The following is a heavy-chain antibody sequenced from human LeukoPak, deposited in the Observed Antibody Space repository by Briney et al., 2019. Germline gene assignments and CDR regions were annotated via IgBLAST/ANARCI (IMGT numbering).Heavy chain of an antibody. CDR3: ARHSHRLGNAFEI. D-gene: IGHD7-27*01. J-gene: IGHJ3*02. CDR1: GGSVSIPDDY. V-gene: IGHV4-39*01. Sequence: SETLSLTCTVSGGSVSIPDDYWGWIRQPPGKGLEWSVSIFFTGNTLYNPSLTSRVSMSIDLSKNQFTLRLSSVTAADTAVYYCARHSHRLGNAFEIWGPGTMVTVSS. CDR2: IFFTGNT.